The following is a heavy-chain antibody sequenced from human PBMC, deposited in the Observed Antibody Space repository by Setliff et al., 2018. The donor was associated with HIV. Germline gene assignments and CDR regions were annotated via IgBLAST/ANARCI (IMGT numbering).Heavy chain of an antibody. CDR2: IHPSAGTT. V-gene: IGHV1-46*01. CDR1: GYTFTGYY. CDR3: ARFIVPHRFTGGPLDY. Sequence: ASVKVSCKASGYTFTGYYIHWVRQAPGQGLEWMGIIHPSAGTTTYAQKFQGRVTMTRDASSRTLYMELSSLRSEDTAVYYCARFIVPHRFTGGPLDYWGQGTLVTVSS. J-gene: IGHJ4*02. D-gene: IGHD2-15*01.